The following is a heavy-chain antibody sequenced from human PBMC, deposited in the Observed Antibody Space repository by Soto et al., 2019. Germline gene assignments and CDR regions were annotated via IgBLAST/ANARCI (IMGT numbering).Heavy chain of an antibody. CDR2: INHSGST. V-gene: IGHV4-34*01. Sequence: SETLSLTCAVYGGSFSGYYWSWIRQPPGKGLEWIGEINHSGSTNYNPSLKSRVTISVDASKSQFSLRLTSVAAADTAVYYCARGAQGRGTAFDSWGQGIQVTVSS. CDR3: ARGAQGRGTAFDS. D-gene: IGHD1-1*01. J-gene: IGHJ4*02. CDR1: GGSFSGYY.